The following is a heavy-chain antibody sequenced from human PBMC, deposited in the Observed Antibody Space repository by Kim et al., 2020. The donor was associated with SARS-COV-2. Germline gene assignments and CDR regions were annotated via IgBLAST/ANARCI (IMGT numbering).Heavy chain of an antibody. D-gene: IGHD1-7*01. CDR3: AKDTLNFNYFFDY. J-gene: IGHJ4*02. V-gene: IGHV3-23*01. Sequence: YTASVKGRFTISRDNSKNTLYLKMNSLRAEDTAVYYCAKDTLNFNYFFDYWGQGTLVTVSS.